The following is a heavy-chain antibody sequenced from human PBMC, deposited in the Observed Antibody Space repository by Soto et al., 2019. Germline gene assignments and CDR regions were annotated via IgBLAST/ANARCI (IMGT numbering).Heavy chain of an antibody. Sequence: ASLKSSNTATGDTFTSYYMHWVRQAPRQGLEWMGWINPNSGGTNYAQKFQGRVTMARDTSISTAYMELSRLRSDDTAVYYCARVKIPNLWVNTFGFDYCGELXLVTVPS. J-gene: IGHJ4*02. V-gene: IGHV1-2*02. CDR1: GDTFTSYY. D-gene: IGHD3-16*01. CDR3: ARVKIPNLWVNTFGFDY. CDR2: INPNSGGT.